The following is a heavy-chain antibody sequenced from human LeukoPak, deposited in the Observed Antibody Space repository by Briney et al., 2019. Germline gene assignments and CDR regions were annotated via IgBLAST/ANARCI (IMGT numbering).Heavy chain of an antibody. CDR2: IIPIFGTA. CDR1: GGTFSSYA. Sequence: SSVKVSCKASGGTFSSYAISWVRQAPGQRLEWMGGIIPIFGTANYAQKFHGRVTITADESTSTAYMELSSLRSEDTAVYYCSSAERITIFGVVTPGYYYYMDVWGKGTTVTVSS. J-gene: IGHJ6*03. D-gene: IGHD3-3*01. V-gene: IGHV1-69*01. CDR3: SSAERITIFGVVTPGYYYYMDV.